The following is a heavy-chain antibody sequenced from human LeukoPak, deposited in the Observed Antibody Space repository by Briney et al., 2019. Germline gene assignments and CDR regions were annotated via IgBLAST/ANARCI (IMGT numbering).Heavy chain of an antibody. J-gene: IGHJ6*03. D-gene: IGHD6-13*01. CDR1: GYTFTSYD. V-gene: IGHV1-8*03. CDR2: MNPNSGNT. CDR3: ARDSSPRHYYYYMDV. Sequence: ASVKVSCKASGYTFTSYDINWVRQATGQGPEWMGWMNPNSGNTGYAQKFQGRVTITRNTSISTAYMELSSLRSEDTAVYYCARDSSPRHYYYYMDVWGKGATVTVSS.